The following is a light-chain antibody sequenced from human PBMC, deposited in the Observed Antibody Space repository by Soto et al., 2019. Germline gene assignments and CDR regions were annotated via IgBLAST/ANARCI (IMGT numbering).Light chain of an antibody. CDR3: SSYRGGSTPV. J-gene: IGLJ1*01. V-gene: IGLV2-14*01. CDR1: SNDVGGYNY. CDR2: GVT. Sequence: QSALTQPASVSGSRGQSITISCIGTSNDVGGYNYVSWYQQHPGKAPKLLILGVTNRPSWVSDRFSGSKSGNTASLTISGLQAEDEADYYCSSYRGGSTPVFGGWTKLTVL.